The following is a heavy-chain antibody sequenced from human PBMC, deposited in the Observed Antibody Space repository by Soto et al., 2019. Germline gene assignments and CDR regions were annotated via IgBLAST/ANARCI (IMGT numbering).Heavy chain of an antibody. D-gene: IGHD1-26*01. CDR2: ISSGGSYI. J-gene: IGHJ5*02. V-gene: IGHV3-21*01. CDR1: FTFSMYS. Sequence: EVQVVESGGGLVQPGGSLRLSCSFTFSMYSMSWVRQAPGKGLEWVAYISSGGSYIKYAVSVKGRFTISRDNAKHSVSLKMNGLRVDDTAGYFCTRDQGGSYDSTFDPWGQGTLVTLSS. CDR3: TRDQGGSYDSTFDP.